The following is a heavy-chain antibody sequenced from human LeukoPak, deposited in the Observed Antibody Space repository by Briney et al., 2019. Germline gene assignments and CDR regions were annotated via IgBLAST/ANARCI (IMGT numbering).Heavy chain of an antibody. J-gene: IGHJ4*02. D-gene: IGHD4-11*01. V-gene: IGHV3-33*06. CDR3: AKDAQRGFDYSNSLEY. CDR1: GFIFNHHA. CDR2: IWSDKSNR. Sequence: GGSLRLSCAASGFIFNHHAMHWVRQAPGMGLQWVAVIWSDKSNRFYADSVRGRFTISRDDSRKTVSLQMERLTAEDTAIYYCAKDAQRGFDYSNSLEYWGQGALVTVAS.